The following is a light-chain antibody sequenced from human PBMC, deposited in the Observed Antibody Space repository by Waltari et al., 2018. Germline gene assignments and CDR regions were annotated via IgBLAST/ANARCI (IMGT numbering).Light chain of an antibody. V-gene: IGKV1-39*01. Sequence: DIQMTQSPSSLSASVGDTVTLTCQASQGIGNNLNWYQQKPGKAPKLLIYRASSLQSGIPSRFSGSGSGTDFTLTISSLQPEDFATYYCQQGYTSPYTFGQGTKVEI. CDR2: RAS. J-gene: IGKJ2*01. CDR1: QGIGNN. CDR3: QQGYTSPYT.